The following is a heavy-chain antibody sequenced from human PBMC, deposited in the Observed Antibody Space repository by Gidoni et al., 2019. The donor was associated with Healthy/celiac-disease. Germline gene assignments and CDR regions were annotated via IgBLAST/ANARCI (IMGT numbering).Heavy chain of an antibody. V-gene: IGHV4-31*03. CDR1: VGSISSGGYY. J-gene: IGHJ4*02. Sequence: QVQLQESGPGLVKPSQTLSLTCTVSVGSISSGGYYWSWIRQHPGKGLEWIGYIYYSGSTYYNPSLKSRVTISVDTSKNQFSLKLSSVTAADTAVYYCARVRIVDTNYYFDYWGQGTLVTVSS. CDR2: IYYSGST. CDR3: ARVRIVDTNYYFDY. D-gene: IGHD1-26*01.